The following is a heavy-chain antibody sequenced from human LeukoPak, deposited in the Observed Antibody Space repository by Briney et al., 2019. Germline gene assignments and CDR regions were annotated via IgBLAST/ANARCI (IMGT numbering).Heavy chain of an antibody. CDR2: IIPIFGKA. CDR3: ARSPSLFGVVIITHHYYYYMDV. Sequence: SVKVSCKASGGTFSSYAISWVRQAPGQGLEWMGGIIPIFGKANYAQKFQGRVTITTDESTSTAYMELSSLRSEDTAVYYCARSPSLFGVVIITHHYYYYMDVWGKGTTVTVSS. J-gene: IGHJ6*03. CDR1: GGTFSSYA. V-gene: IGHV1-69*05. D-gene: IGHD3-3*02.